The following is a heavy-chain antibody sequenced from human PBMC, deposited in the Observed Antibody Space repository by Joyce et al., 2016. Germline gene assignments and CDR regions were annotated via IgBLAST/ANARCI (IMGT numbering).Heavy chain of an antibody. J-gene: IGHJ4*02. V-gene: IGHV3-23*01. CDR1: GFTFSNYA. CDR2: IGGSVVSK. D-gene: IGHD2-15*01. Sequence: EVQLLESGGGLVQPGGSLRLACTTSGFTFSNYAMGWVGQAPGKGLEWVAAIGGSVVSKYYPDSLKGRFTISKDFSKNTLNLQMNSLRTEDTAVYYCAVPHSDRSCSGGSCYSPFDSWGQGILVTVSS. CDR3: AVPHSDRSCSGGSCYSPFDS.